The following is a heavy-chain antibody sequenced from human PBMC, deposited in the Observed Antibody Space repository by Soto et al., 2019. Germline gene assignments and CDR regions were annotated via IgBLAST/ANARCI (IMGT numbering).Heavy chain of an antibody. Sequence: GGSLRLSCAASGFTFSYDWMHWVRQAPGKGLVWVSRINTDGSDTGYADSVKGRFTISRDNARNSLYLQMNSLRAEDTAVYYCAGVPGTARWWDFWGQGTLVTVSS. CDR2: INTDGSDT. D-gene: IGHD2-15*01. J-gene: IGHJ4*02. CDR3: AGVPGTARWWDF. CDR1: GFTFSYDW. V-gene: IGHV3-74*01.